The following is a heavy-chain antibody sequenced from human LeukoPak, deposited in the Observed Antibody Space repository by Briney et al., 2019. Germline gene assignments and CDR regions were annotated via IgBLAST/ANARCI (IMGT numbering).Heavy chain of an antibody. CDR1: GGSISSSSYY. Sequence: SETLSLTCTVSGGSISSSSYYWGWIRQPPGKGLEWIGSIYHSGSTYYNPSLKSRVTISVDTSKNQFSLKLSSVTAADTAVYYCARVLGLAAAGNFDYWGQGTLVTVSS. V-gene: IGHV4-39*07. J-gene: IGHJ4*02. CDR3: ARVLGLAAAGNFDY. CDR2: IYHSGST. D-gene: IGHD6-13*01.